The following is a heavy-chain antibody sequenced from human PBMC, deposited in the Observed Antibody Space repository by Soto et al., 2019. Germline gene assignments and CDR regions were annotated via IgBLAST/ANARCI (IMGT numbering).Heavy chain of an antibody. D-gene: IGHD1-26*01. CDR2: ISNDGSNK. CDR3: AKEGGGSYSAYFDY. J-gene: IGHJ4*02. Sequence: GGSLRLSCAASGFTFSSYGRHWVRQAPGKGLEWVAVISNDGSNKYYADSVKGLFTISRDNSKNTLYLQMNSLRAEDTAVYYCAKEGGGSYSAYFDYWGQGTLVTVSS. V-gene: IGHV3-30*18. CDR1: GFTFSSYG.